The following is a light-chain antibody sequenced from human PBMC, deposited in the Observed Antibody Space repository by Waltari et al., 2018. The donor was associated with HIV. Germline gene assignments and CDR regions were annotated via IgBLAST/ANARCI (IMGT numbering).Light chain of an antibody. CDR3: QTWGTSVQGV. CDR2: VNSDGSH. V-gene: IGLV4-69*01. J-gene: IGLJ3*02. Sequence: QPMLTQSPSASASLGASVKLTCTLSSSHNSYAIVWHQQRSETAPRFLMRVNSDGSHTKGDGIPDRFSGSSSVTDRYLTISSLQSEDEADYYCQTWGTSVQGVFGGGTKLTVI. CDR1: SSHNSYA.